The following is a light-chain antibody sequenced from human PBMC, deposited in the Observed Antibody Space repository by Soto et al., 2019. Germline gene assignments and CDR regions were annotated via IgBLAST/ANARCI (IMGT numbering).Light chain of an antibody. CDR1: QSISNW. CDR3: QQLNSFPIT. CDR2: KAS. Sequence: IQPNQSPSTLSSSVVDIVPSRSRASQSISNWLAWYQQRPGKAPRLLIYKASNLESGVPSRFSGSGSGTEFTLTITSLQPEDFATYYCQQLNSFPITFGQGTRLEIK. V-gene: IGKV1-5*03. J-gene: IGKJ5*01.